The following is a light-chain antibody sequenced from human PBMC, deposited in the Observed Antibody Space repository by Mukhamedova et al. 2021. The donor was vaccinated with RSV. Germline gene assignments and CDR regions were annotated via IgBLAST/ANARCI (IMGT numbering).Light chain of an antibody. J-gene: IGKJ4*01. CDR3: QQGKTFPLT. Sequence: WYQRRVHGEAPKLLIYSASSLHTGVPSRFRGSGSGTDFTLTINGLQPEDFATYFCQQGKTFPLTFGGGTKVAIK. V-gene: IGKV1-12*01. CDR2: SAS.